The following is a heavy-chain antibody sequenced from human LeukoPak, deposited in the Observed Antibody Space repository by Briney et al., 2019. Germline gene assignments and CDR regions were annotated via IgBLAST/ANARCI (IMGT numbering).Heavy chain of an antibody. CDR2: ISYDGSNK. CDR1: GFTFSSYA. V-gene: IGHV3-30-3*01. CDR3: ARVLRGISVAGPPIL. D-gene: IGHD6-19*01. Sequence: GGSLRLSCAAPGFTFSSYAMHWVRQAPGKGLEWVAVISYDGSNKYYPDSVKGRFTISRDNSKNTLYLQMNSLRAEDTAVYYCARVLRGISVAGPPILWGQGTMVTVSS. J-gene: IGHJ3*01.